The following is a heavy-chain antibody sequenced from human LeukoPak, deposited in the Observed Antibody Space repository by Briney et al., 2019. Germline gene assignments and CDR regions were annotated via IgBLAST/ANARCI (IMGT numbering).Heavy chain of an antibody. Sequence: SETLSLTCTVSGGSISSYYWSWIRQPPGKGLEWFGYIYYSGSTNYNPSLKSRVTISVDTSKNQFSLKLSSVTAADTAVYYCARDRSFAYYYGSGSPREYYYYGMDVWGQGTTVTVSS. CDR2: IYYSGST. CDR1: GGSISSYY. D-gene: IGHD3-10*01. J-gene: IGHJ6*02. V-gene: IGHV4-59*01. CDR3: ARDRSFAYYYGSGSPREYYYYGMDV.